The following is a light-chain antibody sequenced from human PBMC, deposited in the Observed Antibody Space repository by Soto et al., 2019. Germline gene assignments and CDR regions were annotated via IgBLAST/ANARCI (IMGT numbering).Light chain of an antibody. V-gene: IGKV1-9*01. Sequence: DIQLTQSPSFMSASVGDRDTITCRASQDISRYLAWYQQKPGQAPKLLIHVASTLQSGVPSRFSGSGSGTDFTLTISRLQPEDFATYYCQLLNTYPLTFGGGTKMEIK. J-gene: IGKJ4*01. CDR2: VAS. CDR3: QLLNTYPLT. CDR1: QDISRY.